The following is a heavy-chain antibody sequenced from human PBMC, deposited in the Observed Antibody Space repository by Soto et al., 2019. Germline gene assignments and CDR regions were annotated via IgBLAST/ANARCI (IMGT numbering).Heavy chain of an antibody. CDR1: GFTFSSYG. V-gene: IGHV3-30*18. Sequence: QVQLVESGGGVVQPGRSLRLSCAASGFTFSSYGMHWVRQAPGKGLEWVAVISYDGSNKYYADSVKGRFTISRDNSKNTLYLQMNSLRAEDTAVYYCAKDRYMVRGVRGRIYGMDVWGQGTTVTVSS. CDR3: AKDRYMVRGVRGRIYGMDV. J-gene: IGHJ6*02. D-gene: IGHD3-10*01. CDR2: ISYDGSNK.